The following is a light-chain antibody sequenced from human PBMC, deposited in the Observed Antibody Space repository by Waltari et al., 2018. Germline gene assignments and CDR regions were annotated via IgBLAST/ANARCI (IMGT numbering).Light chain of an antibody. CDR3: QAWDSSTAYV. Sequence: SYELTQPPSPSVSPAQTASIPCPAANFGDTYACWYQQKPGQSHVLVIYQDNTGPSGIPERFSGANCGNRATLTISGTQAMDEADYYCQAWDSSTAYVFGTGTKVTVL. V-gene: IGLV3-1*01. CDR2: QDN. J-gene: IGLJ1*01. CDR1: NFGDTY.